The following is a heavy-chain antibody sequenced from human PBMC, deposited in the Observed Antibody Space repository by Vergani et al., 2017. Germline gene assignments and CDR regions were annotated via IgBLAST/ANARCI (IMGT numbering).Heavy chain of an antibody. Sequence: EVQLVESGGGLEQPGGSLRLSCEASGFTFSSYTMNWVRRAPGKGLEWVSYISSSSITIYYADSVKGRFTIPRDNSKNTLYLQMNSLRAEDTAVYYCARDRFAAAFDYWGQGTLVTVSS. J-gene: IGHJ4*02. CDR3: ARDRFAAAFDY. CDR2: ISSSSITI. D-gene: IGHD3-16*01. V-gene: IGHV3-48*01. CDR1: GFTFSSYT.